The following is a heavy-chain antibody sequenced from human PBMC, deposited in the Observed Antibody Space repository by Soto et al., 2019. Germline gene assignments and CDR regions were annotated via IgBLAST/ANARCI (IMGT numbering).Heavy chain of an antibody. D-gene: IGHD6-6*01. CDR2: IYYSGST. CDR1: GCSISSYY. Sequence: SDTLSLTCTVSGCSISSYYWSWIRQPPGKGLEWIGYIYYSGSTNYNPSLKSRVTISVDTSKNQFSLKLSSVTAADTAVYYCARGRSSIFDYWGQGTLVTVSS. J-gene: IGHJ4*02. CDR3: ARGRSSIFDY. V-gene: IGHV4-59*01.